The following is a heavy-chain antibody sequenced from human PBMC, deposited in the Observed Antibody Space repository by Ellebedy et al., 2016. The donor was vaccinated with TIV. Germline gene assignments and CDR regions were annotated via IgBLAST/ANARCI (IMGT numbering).Heavy chain of an antibody. J-gene: IGHJ3*02. CDR2: INQGGSER. Sequence: GESLKISCGSSGFSFRSYWMTWVRQAPGKGLEWVANINQGGSERHYVDSVKGRLTISRDNAKNSLYLQMNSLRAEDTAMYFCARDGSYGDYRSPTHALEIWGQGTMVTVSS. CDR1: GFSFRSYW. V-gene: IGHV3-7*01. CDR3: ARDGSYGDYRSPTHALEI. D-gene: IGHD4-17*01.